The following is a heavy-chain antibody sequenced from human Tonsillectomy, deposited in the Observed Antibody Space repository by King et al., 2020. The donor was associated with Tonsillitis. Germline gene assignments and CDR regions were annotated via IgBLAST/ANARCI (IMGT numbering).Heavy chain of an antibody. CDR1: GFTFDDYA. Sequence: DVQLVQSGGGLVQPGRSLRLSCAASGFTFDDYAMHWVRQAPGKGLEWVSGISWNSGSIGYADSVKGRFTISRDNAKNSLYLQMNSLRAEDTALYYCAKDSKSSLLGPYYFDYWGQGTLVTVSS. V-gene: IGHV3-9*01. D-gene: IGHD2/OR15-2a*01. CDR3: AKDSKSSLLGPYYFDY. CDR2: ISWNSGSI. J-gene: IGHJ4*02.